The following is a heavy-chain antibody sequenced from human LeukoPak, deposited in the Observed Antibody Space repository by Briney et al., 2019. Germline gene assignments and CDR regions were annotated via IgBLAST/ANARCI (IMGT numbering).Heavy chain of an antibody. J-gene: IGHJ3*01. CDR2: IFYSGST. D-gene: IGHD1-7*01. Sequence: PSETLSLTRTVSGDSITTTNYYWGWIRQPPGKGLEWIGNIFYSGSTYYGPSLKSRVTISVDTSKNQFSLKVNSVTAADTAVYYCARVGYNWNLWFDFWGQGTTVTVSS. CDR1: GDSITTTNYY. V-gene: IGHV4-39*07. CDR3: ARVGYNWNLWFDF.